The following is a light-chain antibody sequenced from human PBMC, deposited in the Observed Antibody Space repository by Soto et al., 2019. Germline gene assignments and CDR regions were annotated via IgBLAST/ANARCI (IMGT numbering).Light chain of an antibody. CDR3: SSYTSSSTGV. V-gene: IGLV2-14*01. CDR1: SSDVGGYNY. Sequence: QSALTQPASVSGSPGQSITISCTGTSSDVGGYNYVYWYQQHPGKAPKLMIYEVINRPSGVSNRFSGSKSVNTASLTISGLQAEDESDYYCSSYTSSSTGVFGTGTKLTVL. J-gene: IGLJ1*01. CDR2: EVI.